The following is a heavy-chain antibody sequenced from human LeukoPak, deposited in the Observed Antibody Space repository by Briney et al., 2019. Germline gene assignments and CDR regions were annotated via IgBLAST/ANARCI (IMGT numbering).Heavy chain of an antibody. CDR1: GDSVSSNSAA. CDR2: TNYRSKWYN. Sequence: SQTLSPTCAISGDSVSSNSAAWNWIRQSPSRGLEWLGRTNYRSKWYNDYAVSVKSRITINPDTSKNQFSLQLNSVTPEDTAVYYCARGGQGDGYSADEAFDIWGQGTMVTVSA. D-gene: IGHD5-24*01. V-gene: IGHV6-1*01. CDR3: ARGGQGDGYSADEAFDI. J-gene: IGHJ3*02.